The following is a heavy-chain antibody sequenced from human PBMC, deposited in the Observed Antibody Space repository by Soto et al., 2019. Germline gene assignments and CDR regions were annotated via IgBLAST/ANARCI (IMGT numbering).Heavy chain of an antibody. D-gene: IGHD3-16*01. J-gene: IGHJ4*02. Sequence: GGSLRLSCAASGFTFSSYGVHWVRQAPGKGLEWVAAITGGGGNTYYADSVKGRFTISRDNSKNTLYLQMNSLRAEDTAVYYCAKVRNYVGAFDYWGQGTLVTVSS. CDR2: ITGGGGNT. CDR3: AKVRNYVGAFDY. V-gene: IGHV3-23*01. CDR1: GFTFSSYG.